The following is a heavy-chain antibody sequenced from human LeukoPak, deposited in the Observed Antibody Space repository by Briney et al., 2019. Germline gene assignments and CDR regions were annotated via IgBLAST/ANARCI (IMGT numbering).Heavy chain of an antibody. CDR1: GGSISSSNYY. V-gene: IGHV4-39*01. CDR2: IYYSGST. CDR3: ARSAHSVVDAFDI. D-gene: IGHD2-21*01. J-gene: IGHJ3*02. Sequence: PSETLSLTCTVSGGSISSSNYYWGWIRQPPGKGLEWIGSIYYSGSTYYNPSLKSRVTISVDTSKNQFSLKVSSVTAADTAVYYCARSAHSVVDAFDIWGQGTMVTVSS.